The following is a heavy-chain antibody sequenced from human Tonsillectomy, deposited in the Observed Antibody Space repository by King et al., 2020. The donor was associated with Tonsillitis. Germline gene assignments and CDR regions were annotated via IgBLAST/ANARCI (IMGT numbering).Heavy chain of an antibody. CDR1: GFTFSSYS. Sequence: VQLVESGGGLVKPGGSLRLSCAASGFTFSSYSMNWVRQAPGKGLEWVSSISSSSSYIYYADSVTGRFTISRDNAKNSLYLQMNSLRAEDTAVYYCAREELEQLEAFDYGGQGTLVTVSS. J-gene: IGHJ4*02. D-gene: IGHD6-6*01. CDR2: ISSSSSYI. CDR3: AREELEQLEAFDY. V-gene: IGHV3-21*01.